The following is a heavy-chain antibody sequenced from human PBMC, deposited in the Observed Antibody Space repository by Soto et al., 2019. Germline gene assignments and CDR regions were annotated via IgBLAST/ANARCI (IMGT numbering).Heavy chain of an antibody. J-gene: IGHJ6*02. CDR1: GFTFSSYG. CDR2: ISYDGSNK. V-gene: IGHV3-30*18. D-gene: IGHD6-13*01. CDR3: ANTLRQQLVLKGGWPPYYGMDV. Sequence: QVQLVESGGGVVQPGRSLRLSCAASGFTFSSYGMHWVRQAPGKGLEWVAVISYDGSNKYYADSVKGRFTISRDNSKNTLYLQMNSLRAEDTAVYYCANTLRQQLVLKGGWPPYYGMDVWGQGTTVTVSS.